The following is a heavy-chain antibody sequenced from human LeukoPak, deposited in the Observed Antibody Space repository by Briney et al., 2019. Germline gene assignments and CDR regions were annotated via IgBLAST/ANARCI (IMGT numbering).Heavy chain of an antibody. D-gene: IGHD6-25*01. CDR1: GYTITSYG. CDR2: ISAYTGNT. V-gene: IGHV1-18*01. J-gene: IGHJ3*02. Sequence: GASVKVSCKASGYTITSYGMSWVRQAPGQGLEWMGWISAYTGNTKYAQKFQDRVTMTTDTATSTAYMELRSLRSDDTAGYYCARGKYSSDTDAFDIWGQGTMVTVSS. CDR3: ARGKYSSDTDAFDI.